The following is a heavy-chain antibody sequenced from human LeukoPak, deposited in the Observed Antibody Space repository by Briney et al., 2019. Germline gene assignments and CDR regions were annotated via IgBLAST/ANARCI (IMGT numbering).Heavy chain of an antibody. V-gene: IGHV3-23*01. CDR2: IIVTGGST. CDR3: AKKLGYCSRTSCYGDDY. Sequence: GGCLRLSCAASGFIFSNYALSWVRQAPGKGLEWVSGIIVTGGSTYYADSVKGRFTVSRDNSKNTLYLQMNNLRAEDTALYYCAKKLGYCSRTSCYGDDYWGQGTLVTVSS. CDR1: GFIFSNYA. J-gene: IGHJ4*02. D-gene: IGHD2-2*01.